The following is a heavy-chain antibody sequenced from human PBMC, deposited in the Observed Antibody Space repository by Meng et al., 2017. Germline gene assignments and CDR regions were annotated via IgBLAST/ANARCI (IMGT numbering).Heavy chain of an antibody. D-gene: IGHD7-27*01. V-gene: IGHV4-4*02. CDR1: GGSISSSNW. CDR3: ARDGRSWD. CDR2: IYHSGST. Sequence: VHVVGPGQGLVKLLRTLSLTSAFSGGSISSSNWWCWVRQPPGKGLEWIGKIYHSGSTNYNPSLKSRVTISVDKSKNQFSLKLSSVTAADTAVYYCARDGRSWDWGQGTLVTVSS. J-gene: IGHJ4*02.